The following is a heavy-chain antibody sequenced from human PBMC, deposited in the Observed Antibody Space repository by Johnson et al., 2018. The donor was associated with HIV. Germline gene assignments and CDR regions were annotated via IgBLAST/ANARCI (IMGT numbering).Heavy chain of an antibody. CDR3: ARDEYPLRAAAWKSAFDI. J-gene: IGHJ3*02. Sequence: VQLVESGGGLVQPGGSLRLSCAASGFTFSSYWMSWVRQAPGKGLEWVANIKQDGSEKYYVDSVKGRFTISRDNAKNSLYLQMNRLRAEDTAVYYCARDEYPLRAAAWKSAFDIWGQGTMVTVSS. CDR1: GFTFSSYW. D-gene: IGHD6-13*01. V-gene: IGHV3-7*01. CDR2: IKQDGSEK.